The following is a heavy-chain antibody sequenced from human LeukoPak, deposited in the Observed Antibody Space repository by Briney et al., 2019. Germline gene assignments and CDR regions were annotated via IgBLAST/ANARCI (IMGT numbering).Heavy chain of an antibody. CDR2: ISWNSGMI. CDR1: GFNFEDYA. J-gene: IGHJ3*02. Sequence: GRSLRLSCVASGFNFEDYAMHWVRQDPGKGLEWVSGISWNSGMIGYADSVKGRFTISRDNAKKSLYLQMNSLRGEDTAVYYCARGGTYDIWGQGTRVTVSS. V-gene: IGHV3-9*01. CDR3: ARGGTYDI.